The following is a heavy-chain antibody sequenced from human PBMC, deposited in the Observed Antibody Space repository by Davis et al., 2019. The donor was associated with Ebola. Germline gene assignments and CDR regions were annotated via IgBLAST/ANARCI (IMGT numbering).Heavy chain of an antibody. CDR2: INHSGST. V-gene: IGHV4-34*01. J-gene: IGHJ4*02. Sequence: GSLRLSCAVYGGSFSGYYWSWIRQPPGKGLEWIGEINHSGSTNYNPSLKSRVTISVDTSKNQFSLKLSSVTAADTAVYYCARFDGYYDFWSGYDFDYWGQGTLVTVSS. CDR3: ARFDGYYDFWSGYDFDY. CDR1: GGSFSGYY. D-gene: IGHD3-3*01.